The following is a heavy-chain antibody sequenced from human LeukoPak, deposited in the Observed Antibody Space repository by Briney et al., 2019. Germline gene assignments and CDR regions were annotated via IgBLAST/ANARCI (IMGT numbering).Heavy chain of an antibody. D-gene: IGHD3-16*01. V-gene: IGHV3-30*04. CDR1: GFAFSSYA. CDR3: AGLTFGGRTRQQPFDY. J-gene: IGHJ4*02. Sequence: PGGSLRLSCAASGFAFSSYAMHWVRQAPGKGLEWVAVIPYDGSNKYYADSVKGRFTISRDNSKNTLYLQMNSLRAEDTAVYYCAGLTFGGRTRQQPFDYWGQGTLVTVSS. CDR2: IPYDGSNK.